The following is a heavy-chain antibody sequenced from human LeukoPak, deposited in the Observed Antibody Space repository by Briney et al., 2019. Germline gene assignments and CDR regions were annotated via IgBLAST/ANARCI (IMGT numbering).Heavy chain of an antibody. V-gene: IGHV4-30-2*01. Sequence: SQTLSLTCTVSGGSISSGGYYWSWIRQPPGKGLEWIGYIYHSGSTYYNPSLKSRVTISVDTSKNQFSLKLSSVTAADTAVYYCASPSITMTVDYWGQGTLVTVSS. D-gene: IGHD3-22*01. J-gene: IGHJ4*02. CDR2: IYHSGST. CDR3: ASPSITMTVDY. CDR1: GGSISSGGYY.